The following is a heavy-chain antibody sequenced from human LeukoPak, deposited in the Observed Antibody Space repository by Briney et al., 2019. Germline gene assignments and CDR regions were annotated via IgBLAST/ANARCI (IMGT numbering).Heavy chain of an antibody. Sequence: PGGSLRLSCAASGFTFSSYGMHWVRQAPGKGLEWVAFIRYDGSNKYYADSVKGRFTISRDNSKNTLYLQMNSLRAEDTAVYYCAKDLLYRYYDSSGYYSGPLDYWGQGTLVTVSS. CDR3: AKDLLYRYYDSSGYYSGPLDY. D-gene: IGHD3-22*01. CDR1: GFTFSSYG. J-gene: IGHJ4*02. CDR2: IRYDGSNK. V-gene: IGHV3-30*02.